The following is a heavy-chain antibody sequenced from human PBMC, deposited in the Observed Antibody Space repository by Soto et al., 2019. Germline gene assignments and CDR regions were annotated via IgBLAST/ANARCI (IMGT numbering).Heavy chain of an antibody. Sequence: QLHLVQSGAVVKEPGASVTVSCSASGYPVTAYYMHWVRQAPGRGLEWMGGINPATGAAKYTQTFQGRVTMTRDTSTSTVFMELSGLTSEDTAVFYCARRGGVGVAGSAAFDMWGQGTLVTVSS. V-gene: IGHV1-2*02. CDR2: INPATGAA. D-gene: IGHD3-3*01. CDR1: GYPVTAYY. CDR3: ARRGGVGVAGSAAFDM. J-gene: IGHJ3*02.